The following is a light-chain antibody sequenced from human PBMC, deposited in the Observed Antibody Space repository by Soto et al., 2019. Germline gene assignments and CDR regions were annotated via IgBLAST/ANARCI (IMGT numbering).Light chain of an antibody. Sequence: DIQMTQSPSTLSASVGDRVTITCRASQSVSSWLAWYQQKPGKAPKLLIYKASGLESGVPSRFSGSGSGTEFTLTISSLQPDDFATYYCQQYNKYFRTFGQGTRVEV. CDR1: QSVSSW. J-gene: IGKJ1*01. CDR3: QQYNKYFRT. V-gene: IGKV1-5*03. CDR2: KAS.